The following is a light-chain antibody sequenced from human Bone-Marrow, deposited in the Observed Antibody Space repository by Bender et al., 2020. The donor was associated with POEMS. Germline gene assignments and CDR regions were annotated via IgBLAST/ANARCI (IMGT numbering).Light chain of an antibody. CDR1: SSNFGSNY. CDR3: TSRTNKQTLV. Sequence: QSVLTQPPSASGTPGQTVTISCSGSSSNFGSNYVHWYQQLPGTAPKLLIYRNNQRPSGVPDRFSGSKSGTSASLTISGLQAEDEADYYCTSRTNKQTLVFGGGTKLTVL. J-gene: IGLJ2*01. CDR2: RNN. V-gene: IGLV1-47*01.